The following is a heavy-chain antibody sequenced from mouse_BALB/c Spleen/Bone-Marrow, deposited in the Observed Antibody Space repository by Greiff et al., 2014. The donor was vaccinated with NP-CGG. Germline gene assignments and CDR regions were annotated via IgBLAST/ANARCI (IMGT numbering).Heavy chain of an antibody. Sequence: EVQLQQSGAGLVKPGASVKLSCTASGFNIKDTYMRWVKQRPEQGLGWIGRIDPANGNTKYDPKFQGKATITADTSSNTAYLQLSSLTSEDTAVYYCARYGNYCYAMDYWGQGTSVTVSS. J-gene: IGHJ4*01. CDR3: ARYGNYCYAMDY. CDR1: GFNIKDTY. V-gene: IGHV14-3*02. CDR2: IDPANGNT. D-gene: IGHD2-1*01.